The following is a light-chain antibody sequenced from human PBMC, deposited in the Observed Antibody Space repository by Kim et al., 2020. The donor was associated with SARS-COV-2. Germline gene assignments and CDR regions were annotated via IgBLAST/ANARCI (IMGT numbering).Light chain of an antibody. Sequence: CVCPGERATLSCRASQSVSSNLAWYQQKPGQAPSLLIYGASTRATGIPYRLSGSGSGTEFTLTISSLQSEDFAVYSCQQYNNWPYTFGQGTKLEI. CDR1: QSVSSN. J-gene: IGKJ2*01. V-gene: IGKV3-15*01. CDR3: QQYNNWPYT. CDR2: GAS.